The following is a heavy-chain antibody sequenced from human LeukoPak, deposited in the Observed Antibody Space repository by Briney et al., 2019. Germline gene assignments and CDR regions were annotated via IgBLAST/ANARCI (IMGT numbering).Heavy chain of an antibody. CDR1: GGTFSSYA. D-gene: IGHD3-10*01. Sequence: SVKVSCKASGGTFSSYAISWVRQAPGQGLEWMGGIIPIFGTANYAQKFQGRVTITADESTSTAYMELSSLRSEDTAVYYCARGYYGSGSRYWYFDLWGRGTLITVSS. CDR2: IIPIFGTA. V-gene: IGHV1-69*13. J-gene: IGHJ2*01. CDR3: ARGYYGSGSRYWYFDL.